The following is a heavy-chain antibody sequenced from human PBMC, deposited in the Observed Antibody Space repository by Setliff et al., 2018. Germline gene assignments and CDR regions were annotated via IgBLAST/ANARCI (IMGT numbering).Heavy chain of an antibody. V-gene: IGHV4-34*01. J-gene: IGHJ4*02. CDR2: IDQGGST. D-gene: IGHD1-26*01. CDR3: ARSPSSGAYWNPRPFYSDY. Sequence: PSETLSLTCAVYGGSFSDSHWSWIRQPPGKGLEWIGEIDQGGSTNYNPSLKSRVTISLDTSKNQFSLKLASMTAADTAIYYCARSPSSGAYWNPRPFYSDYWARGTLVTVSS. CDR1: GGSFSDSH.